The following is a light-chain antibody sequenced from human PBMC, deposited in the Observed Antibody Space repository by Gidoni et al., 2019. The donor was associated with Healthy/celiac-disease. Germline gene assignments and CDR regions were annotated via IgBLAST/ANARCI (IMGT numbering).Light chain of an antibody. CDR2: WAS. CDR1: QSVLYSPNNKNY. J-gene: IGKJ4*01. Sequence: DIVMTQSPDSLAVSLGERATFNCKSSQSVLYSPNNKNYLAWYQQKPGQPPKLLIYWASTRESGVPDRLSGSGSGTDFTRTISSLQAEDVAVYYCQQYYSTPLTFGGGTKVEIK. CDR3: QQYYSTPLT. V-gene: IGKV4-1*01.